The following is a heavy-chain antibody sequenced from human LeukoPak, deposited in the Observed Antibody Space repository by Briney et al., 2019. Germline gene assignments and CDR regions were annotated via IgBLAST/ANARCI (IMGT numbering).Heavy chain of an antibody. J-gene: IGHJ4*02. CDR3: ARRKVAAEIDY. D-gene: IGHD6-13*01. CDR2: IYYSGST. V-gene: IGHV4-59*01. CDR1: GGSISSYY. Sequence: PSETLSLTCTVSGGSISSYYWSWIRQPPGKGLEWIGYIYYSGSTNYNPSLKSRVTISVDTSKNQFSLKLSSVTAADTAVYYCARRKVAAEIDYWGQGTLVTVSS.